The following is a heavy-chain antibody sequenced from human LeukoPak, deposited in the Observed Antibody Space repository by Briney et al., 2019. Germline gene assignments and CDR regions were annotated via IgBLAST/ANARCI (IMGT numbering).Heavy chain of an antibody. CDR3: ATFYGSGSRYFAY. Sequence: PSETLSLTCAVYGGSFSGYYWSWIRQPPRKGLEWIGSISHSAITYHNPSLKSRVTISIDTSKNQFSLKLSSVTAADTAVYYCATFYGSGSRYFAYWGQGALVTVSS. CDR1: GGSFSGYY. J-gene: IGHJ4*02. CDR2: ISHSAIT. V-gene: IGHV4-34*01. D-gene: IGHD3-10*01.